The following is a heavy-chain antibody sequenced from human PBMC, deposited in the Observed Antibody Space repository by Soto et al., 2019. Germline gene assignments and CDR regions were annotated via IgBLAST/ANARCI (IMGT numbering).Heavy chain of an antibody. J-gene: IGHJ5*02. D-gene: IGHD3-10*01. CDR3: NADPPGVRGPSRSWFDP. CDR2: ISYDGSNK. CDR1: GFTFSSYG. Sequence: PGGSLRLSCAASGFTFSSYGIHWVRQAPGKGLEWVAVISYDGSNKYYADSVKGRFTISRDNSKNTLYLQMNSLRVEDTAVYYCNADPPGVRGPSRSWFDPWGQGTQVTVSS. V-gene: IGHV3-30*03.